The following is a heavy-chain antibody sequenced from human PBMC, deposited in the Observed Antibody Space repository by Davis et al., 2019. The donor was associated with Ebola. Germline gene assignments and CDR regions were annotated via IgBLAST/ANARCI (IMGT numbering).Heavy chain of an antibody. V-gene: IGHV3-20*04. J-gene: IGHJ6*02. CDR1: GFTVSSNY. CDR2: ISWNSGSI. Sequence: GGSLRLSCAASGFTVSSNYMSWVRQAPGKGLEWVSGISWNSGSIGYADSVKGRFTISRDNAKNSLYLQMNSLRAEDTAVYYCARDLIKPLDVWGQGTTVTVSS. CDR3: ARDLIKPLDV.